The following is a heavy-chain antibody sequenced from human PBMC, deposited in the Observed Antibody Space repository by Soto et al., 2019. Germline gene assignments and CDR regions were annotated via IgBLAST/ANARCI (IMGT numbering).Heavy chain of an antibody. V-gene: IGHV4-34*01. CDR2: INHSGST. Sequence: QVQLQQWGAGLLKPSETLSLTCAVYGGSFSGYYWSWIRQPPGKGLEWIGEINHSGSTNYNPSLKSRVTISVDTSKNQFSLKLSSVTAADTAVYYCAGAPTTRVNDYWGQGTLVTVSS. CDR1: GGSFSGYY. J-gene: IGHJ4*02. D-gene: IGHD4-4*01. CDR3: AGAPTTRVNDY.